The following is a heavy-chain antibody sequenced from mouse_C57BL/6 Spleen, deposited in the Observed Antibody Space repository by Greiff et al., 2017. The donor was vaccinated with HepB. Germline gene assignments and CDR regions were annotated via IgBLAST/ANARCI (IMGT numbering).Heavy chain of an antibody. D-gene: IGHD2-4*01. Sequence: VKLQESGAELVKPGASVKISCKASGYAFSSYWMNWVKQRPGKGLEWIGQIYPGDGDTNYNGKFKGKATLTADKSSSTAYMQLSSLTSEDSAVYFCARGRDDYGYYAMDYWGQGTSVTVSS. V-gene: IGHV1-80*01. CDR3: ARGRDDYGYYAMDY. J-gene: IGHJ4*01. CDR1: GYAFSSYW. CDR2: IYPGDGDT.